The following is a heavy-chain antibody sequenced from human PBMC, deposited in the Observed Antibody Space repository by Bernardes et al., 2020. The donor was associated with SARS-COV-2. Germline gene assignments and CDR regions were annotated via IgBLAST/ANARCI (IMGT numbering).Heavy chain of an antibody. CDR3: ARNVDPLVTLCDS. J-gene: IGHJ4*02. V-gene: IGHV1-18*01. D-gene: IGHD6-13*01. CDR1: GYTSPSYH. Sequence: ASVKVSCKASGYTSPSYHISWVRQAPGQGLEWMGWISAYIGNTKYAQKFQGRVTMTTDTSTSTAYMELRSLRSDDTAVYYCARNVDPLVTLCDSWGQGTLVTVSS. CDR2: ISAYIGNT.